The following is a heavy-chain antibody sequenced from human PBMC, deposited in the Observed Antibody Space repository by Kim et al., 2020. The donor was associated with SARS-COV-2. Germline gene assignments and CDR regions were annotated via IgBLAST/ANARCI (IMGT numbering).Heavy chain of an antibody. CDR3: ARTPKSVTIRVYWFDP. V-gene: IGHV4-34*01. D-gene: IGHD4-17*01. CDR2: INHSGST. J-gene: IGHJ5*02. CDR1: GGSFSGYY. Sequence: SETLSLTCAVYGGSFSGYYWSWIRQPPGKGLEWIGEINHSGSTNYNPSLKSRVTISVDTSKNQFSLKLSSVTAADTAVYYCARTPKSVTIRVYWFDPWGQGTLVTVSS.